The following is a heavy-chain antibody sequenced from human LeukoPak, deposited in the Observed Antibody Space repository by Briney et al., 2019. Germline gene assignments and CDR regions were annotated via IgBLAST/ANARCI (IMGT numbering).Heavy chain of an antibody. V-gene: IGHV3-30*04. CDR1: GFTFSSYA. Sequence: PGGSLRLSCAASGFTFSSYAMHWVRQAPGKGLEWVALISYDGSNKYYADSVKGRFTISRDNSKNTLYLQMNSLRAEDTAVYYCARQDGYNYYYWGQGTLVTVSS. J-gene: IGHJ4*02. CDR3: ARQDGYNYYY. CDR2: ISYDGSNK. D-gene: IGHD5-24*01.